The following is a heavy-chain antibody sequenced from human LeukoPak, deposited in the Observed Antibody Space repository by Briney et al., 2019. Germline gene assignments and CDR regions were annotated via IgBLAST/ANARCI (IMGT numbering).Heavy chain of an antibody. V-gene: IGHV3-23*01. J-gene: IGHJ4*02. D-gene: IGHD3-22*01. CDR1: GFTFSSYA. CDR3: AKDYYDSSGFDY. CDR2: ISGSGGST. Sequence: AGGSLRLSCAASGFTFSSYAMSWVRQAPGKGLEWVSGISGSGGSTYYGDSVKGRFTISRDNSKNTLYLQMNSLRAEDTAVYYCAKDYYDSSGFDYWGQGTLVTVSS.